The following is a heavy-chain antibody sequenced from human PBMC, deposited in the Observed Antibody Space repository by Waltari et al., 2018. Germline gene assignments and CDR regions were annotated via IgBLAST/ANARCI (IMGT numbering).Heavy chain of an antibody. Sequence: EVQLVESGGGLVQPGGSLRLSCAASGFTFSSYAMSWVRQAPGKGLEWVSAISGSGGSTYYAESVKGRFTMSRDKSKNTLYLQMNSLRAEDTAVYYCAKDLPLFGAVAASWVAFDIWGQGTMVTVSS. V-gene: IGHV3-23*04. D-gene: IGHD6-19*01. CDR1: GFTFSSYA. CDR3: AKDLPLFGAVAASWVAFDI. CDR2: ISGSGGST. J-gene: IGHJ3*02.